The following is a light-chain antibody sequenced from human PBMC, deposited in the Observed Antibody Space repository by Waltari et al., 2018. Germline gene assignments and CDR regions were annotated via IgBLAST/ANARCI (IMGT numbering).Light chain of an antibody. Sequence: QSVLTQSPSASGTPGQRVTISCSGSSSNIGSRPVNWYQQFPGTTPKLLIHDSNQRPSGVPDRFSGSKSGTSASLAISGLQSEDEADYYCVAWDVSLSGYVFGTGTKVTVL. CDR1: SSNIGSRP. CDR3: VAWDVSLSGYV. V-gene: IGLV1-44*01. J-gene: IGLJ1*01. CDR2: DSN.